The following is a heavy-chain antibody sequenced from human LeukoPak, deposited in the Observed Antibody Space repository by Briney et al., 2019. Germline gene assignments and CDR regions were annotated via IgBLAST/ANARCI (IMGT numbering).Heavy chain of an antibody. V-gene: IGHV3-21*01. CDR2: ISGESSRI. CDR1: EFDFTTYG. Sequence: GGSLRLSCAASEFDFTTYGMNWVRLAPGKGLEWVAYISGESSRIYYSDSVKGRFTISRDSAKKSLFLHMNSLRVEDTAVYYCARGVDFDWSRYYYMDVWGKGTTVTVSS. D-gene: IGHD3-9*01. CDR3: ARGVDFDWSRYYYMDV. J-gene: IGHJ6*03.